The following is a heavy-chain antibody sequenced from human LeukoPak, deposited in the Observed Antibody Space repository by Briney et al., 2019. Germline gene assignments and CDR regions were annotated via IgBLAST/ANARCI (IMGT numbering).Heavy chain of an antibody. V-gene: IGHV3-48*04. D-gene: IGHD6-6*01. CDR2: ISSSSSTI. J-gene: IGHJ5*02. CDR3: ASVGSSGLFGP. Sequence: PGGSLRLSCAASGFTFSSYSMNWVRQAPGKGLEWVSYISSSSSTIYYADSVKGRFTISRDNAKNSLYLQMNSLRAEDTAVYYCASVGSSGLFGPWGQGTLVTVSS. CDR1: GFTFSSYS.